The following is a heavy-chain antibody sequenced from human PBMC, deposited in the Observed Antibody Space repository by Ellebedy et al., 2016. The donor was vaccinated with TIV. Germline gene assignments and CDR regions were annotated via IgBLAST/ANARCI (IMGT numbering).Heavy chain of an antibody. CDR2: MNPNSGNT. CDR3: ARDFISMDV. V-gene: IGHV1-8*01. Sequence: AASVKVSCKASGYTFTDFDINWVRQATGQGLEWVGWMNPNSGNTGSAQKFQGRVTMTRDSSISTAYMELSSLRSEDTAIYYCARDFISMDVWGQGTTVTVSS. CDR1: GYTFTDFD. J-gene: IGHJ6*02. D-gene: IGHD3-10*01.